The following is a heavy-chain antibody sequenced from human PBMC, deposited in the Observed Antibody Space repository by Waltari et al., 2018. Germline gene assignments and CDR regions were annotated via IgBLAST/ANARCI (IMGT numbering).Heavy chain of an antibody. D-gene: IGHD6-13*01. CDR3: ARHQLAWGRFDP. J-gene: IGHJ5*02. V-gene: IGHV4-39*01. CDR2: IFYSGST. CDR1: GGSISSSSYY. Sequence: QLQLQESGPGLVKPSETLSLTCTVSGGSISSSSYYWGWLRQPPGKGLEWIGSIFYSGSTYYNPSLKSRVTISVDTSKNQFSLKLSSVTAADTAVYYCARHQLAWGRFDPWGQGTLVTVSS.